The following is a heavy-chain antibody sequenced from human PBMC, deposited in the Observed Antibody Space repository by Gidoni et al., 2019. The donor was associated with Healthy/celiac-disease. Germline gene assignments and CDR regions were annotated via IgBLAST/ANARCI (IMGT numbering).Heavy chain of an antibody. D-gene: IGHD3-10*01. CDR1: GGSFSGYY. V-gene: IGHV4-34*01. CDR2: INHSGST. J-gene: IGHJ6*02. Sequence: QVQLQQWGAGLLKPSETLSLTCAVYGGSFSGYYWSWIRQPPGKGLEWIGEINHSGSTNYNPSRKSRVTISVDTSKNQFSLKLSSVTAAETAVYYCAREGPIRGFGELLGGANYYYYYGMDVWGQGTTVTVSS. CDR3: AREGPIRGFGELLGGANYYYYYGMDV.